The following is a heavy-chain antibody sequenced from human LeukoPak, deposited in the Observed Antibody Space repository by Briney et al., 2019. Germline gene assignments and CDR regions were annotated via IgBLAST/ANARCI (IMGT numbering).Heavy chain of an antibody. CDR2: INAGNGNT. V-gene: IGHV1-3*01. J-gene: IGHJ4*02. D-gene: IGHD3-22*01. Sequence: ASVNVSCKASGYTFTSYAMHWVRQAPGQRLEWMGWINAGNGNTKYSQKFQGRVTITGDTSASTAYMELSSLRSEDTAVYYCARGYDTTGYFVFWGQGTLVTVSS. CDR1: GYTFTSYA. CDR3: ARGYDTTGYFVF.